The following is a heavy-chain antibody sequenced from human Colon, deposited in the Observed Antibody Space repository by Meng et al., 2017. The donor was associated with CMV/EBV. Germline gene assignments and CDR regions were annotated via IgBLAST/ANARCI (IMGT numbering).Heavy chain of an antibody. CDR1: GFTLGDDY. D-gene: IGHD6-13*01. CDR2: ISSRGYTI. Sequence: SCEAAGFTLGDDYMRWVRQAPGKGLDWISYISSRGYTIYYAESVKGRFTISRDNAQNLLYLQMDSLRLEDTAVYFCVRTRASSWYEFWGQGTLVTVSS. CDR3: VRTRASSWYEF. V-gene: IGHV3-11*01. J-gene: IGHJ5*01.